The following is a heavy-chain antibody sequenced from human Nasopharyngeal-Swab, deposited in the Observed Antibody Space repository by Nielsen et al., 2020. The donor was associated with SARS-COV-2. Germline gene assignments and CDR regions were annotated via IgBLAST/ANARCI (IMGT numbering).Heavy chain of an antibody. J-gene: IGHJ1*01. V-gene: IGHV3-53*01. Sequence: GGSLRLSCTASGFTVSSYYMNWVRQAPGKELEYVSVIYSDGSTYYADSVKGRFTISRDNSKNTLYLQMNSLRVEDTAIYYCAREDYDTHYVCFQHWGQGTLVTVSS. CDR2: IYSDGST. D-gene: IGHD3-9*01. CDR1: GFTVSSYY. CDR3: AREDYDTHYVCFQH.